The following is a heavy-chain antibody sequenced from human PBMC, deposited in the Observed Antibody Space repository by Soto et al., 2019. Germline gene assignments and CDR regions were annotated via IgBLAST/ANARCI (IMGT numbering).Heavy chain of an antibody. V-gene: IGHV4-31*03. CDR2: FYYSGST. CDR1: GGSISSSSYY. J-gene: IGHJ4*02. D-gene: IGHD3-22*01. Sequence: SETLCLTCTVSGGSISSSSYYWGWIRQHPGKGLEWIGYFYYSGSTYYNPSLKSRVTISVNTSKNQFSLKLSSVTAADTAVYYCARHPQVPYYEKGFHYWGQAALVAVS. CDR3: ARHPQVPYYEKGFHY.